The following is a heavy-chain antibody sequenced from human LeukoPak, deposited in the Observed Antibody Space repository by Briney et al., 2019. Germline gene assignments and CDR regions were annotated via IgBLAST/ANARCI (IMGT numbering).Heavy chain of an antibody. Sequence: SETLSLTCAVYGGSFSGYYWSWIRQPPGKGLEWIGEINHDGNTNYNSSLKSRVTISVDTSKNQFSLKLSSVTAADTAVYYCARDTAVAGNYYYYGMDVWGQGTTVTVSS. V-gene: IGHV4-34*01. CDR3: ARDTAVAGNYYYYGMDV. D-gene: IGHD6-19*01. J-gene: IGHJ6*02. CDR2: INHDGNT. CDR1: GGSFSGYY.